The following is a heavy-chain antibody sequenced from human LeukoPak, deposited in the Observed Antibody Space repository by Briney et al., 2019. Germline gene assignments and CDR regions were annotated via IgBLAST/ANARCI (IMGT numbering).Heavy chain of an antibody. Sequence: SETLSLTCTFSGFSLISAYSLNSGFYWGWVRQPPGKGLEWIGYFYHSGNLYYNPSLQSRVTISIDRSKNQFSLKLTSVTAADTAVYYRARESRGFLELFDYWGQGTLVTVSS. CDR2: FYHSGNL. V-gene: IGHV4-38-2*02. CDR1: GFSLISAYSLNSGFY. J-gene: IGHJ4*02. D-gene: IGHD3-3*01. CDR3: ARESRGFLELFDY.